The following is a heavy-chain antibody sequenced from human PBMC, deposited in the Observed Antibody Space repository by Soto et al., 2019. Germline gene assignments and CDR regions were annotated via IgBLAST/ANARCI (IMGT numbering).Heavy chain of an antibody. Sequence: SVKVSCKASGGTFSSYAISWVRQAPGQGLEWMGGIIPIFGTANYAQKFQGRVTITADESTSTAYMELSSLRSEDTAVYYCARGVLGGYYGSGSGIYYYYGMDVWGQGTTVTVAS. CDR1: GGTFSSYA. CDR3: ARGVLGGYYGSGSGIYYYYGMDV. V-gene: IGHV1-69*13. D-gene: IGHD3-10*01. J-gene: IGHJ6*02. CDR2: IIPIFGTA.